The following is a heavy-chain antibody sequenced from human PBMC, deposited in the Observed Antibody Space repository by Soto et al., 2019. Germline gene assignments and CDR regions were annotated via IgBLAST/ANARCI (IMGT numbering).Heavy chain of an antibody. CDR3: AKHYYDSSGYYYDY. CDR2: IGAYNGNT. J-gene: IGHJ4*02. V-gene: IGHV1-18*01. D-gene: IGHD3-22*01. CDR1: GYTFTSYG. Sequence: ASVKDSCKASGYTFTSYGISWVRQAPGQGLEWMGWIGAYNGNTNYAQKLQGRVTMTTDTSTSTAYMELRSLRSDDTAVYFCAKHYYDSSGYYYDYWGQGTLVTGSS.